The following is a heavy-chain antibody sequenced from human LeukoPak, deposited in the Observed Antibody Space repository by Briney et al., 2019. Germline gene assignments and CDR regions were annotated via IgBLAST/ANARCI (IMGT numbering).Heavy chain of an antibody. Sequence: SETLSLTCTVSGGSISSSSHYWGWIRQPPGKGLEWIGSIYYSGGTYYNPSLKSRVTISVDTSKNQFSLKLSSVTAADTAVYYCARTIGTQNWFDPWGQGTLVTVSS. CDR2: IYYSGGT. V-gene: IGHV4-39*07. CDR1: GGSISSSSHY. CDR3: ARTIGTQNWFDP. J-gene: IGHJ5*02. D-gene: IGHD5-24*01.